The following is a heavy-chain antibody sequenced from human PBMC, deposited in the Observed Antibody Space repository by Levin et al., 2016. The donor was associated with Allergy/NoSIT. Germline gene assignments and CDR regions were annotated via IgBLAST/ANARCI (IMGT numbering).Heavy chain of an antibody. Sequence: WVRQASGQGLEWMGWITPYNGNTYYEQKFQGRVTMTTDTSTSTAYMELRSLRSDDTAVYYCARDFLQIQLSWFDPWGQGTLVTVSS. CDR3: ARDFLQIQLSWFDP. V-gene: IGHV1-18*01. CDR2: ITPYNGNT. J-gene: IGHJ5*02. D-gene: IGHD5-24*01.